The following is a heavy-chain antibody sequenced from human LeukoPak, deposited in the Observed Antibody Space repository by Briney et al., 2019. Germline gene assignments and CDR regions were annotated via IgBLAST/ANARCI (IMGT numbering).Heavy chain of an antibody. Sequence: PSETLSLTCCVSGGSISSYYWSWIRQPAGKVLEWIGRIYTCGSTNYHPSLKSRVTMSVDTSKNQFSLKLSSVTAADTAVYYCAREVVGAKDYYYYYMDVWGKGTTVTVSS. D-gene: IGHD1-26*01. CDR1: GGSISSYY. CDR2: IYTCGST. V-gene: IGHV4-4*07. CDR3: AREVVGAKDYYYYYMDV. J-gene: IGHJ6*03.